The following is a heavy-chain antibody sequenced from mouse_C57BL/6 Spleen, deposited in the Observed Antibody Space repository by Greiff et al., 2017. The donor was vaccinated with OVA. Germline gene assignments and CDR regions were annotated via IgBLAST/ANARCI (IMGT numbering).Heavy chain of an antibody. V-gene: IGHV1-53*01. D-gene: IGHD4-1*02. CDR3: ARVNWDGYYFDY. J-gene: IGHJ2*01. CDR2: INPSNGGT. Sequence: VKLKQPGTELVKPGASVKLSCKASGYTFTSYWMHWVKQRPGQGLEWIGNINPSNGGTNYNEKFKSKATLTVDKSSSTAYMQLSSLTSEDSAVYYCARVNWDGYYFDYWGQGTTLTVSS. CDR1: GYTFTSYW.